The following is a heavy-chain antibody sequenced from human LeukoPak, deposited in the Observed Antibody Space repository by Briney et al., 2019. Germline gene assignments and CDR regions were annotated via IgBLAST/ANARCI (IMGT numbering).Heavy chain of an antibody. CDR3: ALLAVASGFDY. CDR1: VFPLSICE. D-gene: IGHD6-19*01. Sequence: GGSLRLSCTVSVFPLSICEMNWLRQAPGKGLEWVSNIGSSGTTIYYADSVKGRFSISRDNAKRSLYLQMNSLRVKDTAVYYCALLAVASGFDYWGQGALVTVSS. J-gene: IGHJ4*02. V-gene: IGHV3-48*03. CDR2: IGSSGTTI.